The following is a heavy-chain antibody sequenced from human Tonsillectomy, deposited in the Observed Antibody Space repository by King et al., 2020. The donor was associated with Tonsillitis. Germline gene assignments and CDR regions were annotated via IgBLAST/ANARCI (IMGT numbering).Heavy chain of an antibody. CDR1: AYSISSGFY. CDR3: ARVPADDITGLSPYHFDY. J-gene: IGHJ4*02. Sequence: QVQLQESGPGLVKASETLSLTCSVSAYSISSGFYWGWIRQPPGKGLEWIGNMYHSGSTYYNPSLKSRVTISVDTSKNQFSLNLSSVTAADTAVYYCARVPADDITGLSPYHFDYWGQGTLVTVSS. V-gene: IGHV4-38-2*02. D-gene: IGHD3-22*01. CDR2: MYHSGST.